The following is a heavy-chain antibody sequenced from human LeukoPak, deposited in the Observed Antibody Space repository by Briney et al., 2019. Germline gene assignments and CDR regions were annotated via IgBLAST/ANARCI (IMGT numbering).Heavy chain of an antibody. Sequence: GGSLRLSCGASGFNFNVYEMNWVRQTPGKGLEWLSYISNSGTTTHYADSVKGRFTISRDNAKNSMFLQMNGLRVADTAIYYWVRSVYEYAWGSYTLDSWGQGTLVTVSS. CDR2: ISNSGTTT. J-gene: IGHJ4*02. D-gene: IGHD3-16*01. V-gene: IGHV3-48*03. CDR1: GFNFNVYE. CDR3: VRSVYEYAWGSYTLDS.